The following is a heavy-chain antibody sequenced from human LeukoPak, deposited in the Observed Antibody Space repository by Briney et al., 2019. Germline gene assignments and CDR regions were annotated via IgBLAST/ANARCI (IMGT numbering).Heavy chain of an antibody. D-gene: IGHD4-11*01. CDR2: IYYSGST. V-gene: IGHV4-39*07. CDR3: VGLMTTVTTDYYYYMDV. Sequence: SETLSLTCTVSGGSISSYYWGWIRQPPGKGLEWIGSIYYSGSTYYNPSLKSRVTISVDTSKNQFSLKLSSVTAADTAVYYCVGLMTTVTTDYYYYMDVWGKGTTVTVSS. J-gene: IGHJ6*03. CDR1: GGSISSYY.